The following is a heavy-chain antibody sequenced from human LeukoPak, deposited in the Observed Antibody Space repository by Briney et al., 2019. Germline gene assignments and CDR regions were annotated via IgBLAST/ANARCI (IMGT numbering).Heavy chain of an antibody. V-gene: IGHV1-8*01. J-gene: IGHJ4*02. Sequence: ASVKVSCKASGYTFTSYDINWVRQATGQGLEWMGWMNPNSGNTGYAQKFQGRVTMTRNTSISTAYMELSSLRSEDTAVYYCARGRYAGGPCVYWGQGTLVTVSS. CDR3: ARGRYAGGPCVY. CDR1: GYTFTSYD. D-gene: IGHD2-2*01. CDR2: MNPNSGNT.